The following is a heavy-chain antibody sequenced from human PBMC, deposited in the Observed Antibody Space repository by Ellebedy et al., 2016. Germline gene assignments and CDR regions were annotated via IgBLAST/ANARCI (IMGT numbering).Heavy chain of an antibody. CDR1: GFTFDDYG. J-gene: IGHJ6*02. V-gene: IGHV3-20*04. Sequence: GESLKISCAASGFTFDDYGMSWVRQAPGKGLEWVSGINWNGGSTGYADSVKGRFTISRDNAKNSLYLQMNSLRAEDTALYYCARDEPTLLSYYYYYGMDVWGQGTTVTVSS. D-gene: IGHD3-10*01. CDR3: ARDEPTLLSYYYYYGMDV. CDR2: INWNGGST.